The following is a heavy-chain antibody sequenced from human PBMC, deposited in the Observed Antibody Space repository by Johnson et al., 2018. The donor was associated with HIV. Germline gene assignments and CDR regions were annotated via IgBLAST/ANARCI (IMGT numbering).Heavy chain of an antibody. CDR1: GFTFSSYA. Sequence: QEQLVESGGGVVQPGRSLRLSCAASGFTFSSYAMHWVRQAPGKGLEWVAVISYDGSNKYYADSVKGRFTISRDNSKNTLYLQMNSLRAEDTAVYYCAKGLLRAAAHDAFDSGGQGTMVTDSS. CDR2: ISYDGSNK. D-gene: IGHD6-13*01. CDR3: AKGLLRAAAHDAFDS. V-gene: IGHV3-30-3*01. J-gene: IGHJ3*02.